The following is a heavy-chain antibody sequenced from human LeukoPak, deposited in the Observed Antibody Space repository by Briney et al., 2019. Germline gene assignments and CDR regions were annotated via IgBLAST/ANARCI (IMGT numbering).Heavy chain of an antibody. D-gene: IGHD2/OR15-2a*01. Sequence: SETLSLTCTVSGGSISSSSYYWGWIRQPPGKGLEWIGSIYYSGSTYYNPSLKSRVTISVDTSKNQFSLKLSSVAAADTAVYYCATNKGVVKALGYMDVWGKGTTVTVSS. CDR3: ATNKGVVKALGYMDV. J-gene: IGHJ6*03. CDR2: IYYSGST. CDR1: GGSISSSSYY. V-gene: IGHV4-39*07.